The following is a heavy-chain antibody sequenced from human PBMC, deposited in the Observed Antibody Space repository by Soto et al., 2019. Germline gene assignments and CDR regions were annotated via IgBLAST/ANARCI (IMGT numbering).Heavy chain of an antibody. CDR3: VRALRHTAMVYPWSDP. D-gene: IGHD5-18*01. Sequence: SETLSLTCTVSGASVSTGAYYWGWVRQRPGRGLEWIGYVYESGYTYYNMSLKSRLTISLDRSNNQFSLGLTSVTAADTAVYYCVRALRHTAMVYPWSDPWGQGTLVT. V-gene: IGHV4-31*03. CDR2: VYESGYT. J-gene: IGHJ5*02. CDR1: GASVSTGAYY.